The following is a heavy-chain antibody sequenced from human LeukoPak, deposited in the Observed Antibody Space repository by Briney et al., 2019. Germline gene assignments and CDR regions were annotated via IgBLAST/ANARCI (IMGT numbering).Heavy chain of an antibody. V-gene: IGHV4-31*03. D-gene: IGHD6-13*01. CDR2: IYYSGST. CDR1: GGSISRGGYY. CDR3: SRGAAAAPYS. Sequence: SETLSLTCTVSGGSISRGGYYWSWIRQHPGKGLEWIGYIYYSGSTYYNPSLKSRVTISVDTSKNQFSLKLSSVTAADTAVYYRSRGAAAAPYSWGQGTLVTVSS. J-gene: IGHJ5*02.